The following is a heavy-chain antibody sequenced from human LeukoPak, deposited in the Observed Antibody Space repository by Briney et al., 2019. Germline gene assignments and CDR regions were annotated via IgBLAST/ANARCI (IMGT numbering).Heavy chain of an antibody. D-gene: IGHD5-18*01. CDR1: GFTFDDYA. V-gene: IGHV3-43*02. CDR2: ISGDGDST. Sequence: GGSLRLSCAASGFTFDDYAMHWVRQAPGKGLECVSLISGDGDSTYYADSVKGRFTISRDNSKNSLYLQMNSLRTGDTAFYYCAKVRGYSYGSLDYWGQGTLVTVSS. J-gene: IGHJ4*02. CDR3: AKVRGYSYGSLDY.